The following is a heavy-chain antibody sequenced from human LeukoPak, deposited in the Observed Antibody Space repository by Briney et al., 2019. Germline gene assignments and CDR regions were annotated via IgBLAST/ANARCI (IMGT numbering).Heavy chain of an antibody. D-gene: IGHD6-19*01. CDR3: AKDIRGYSSGCIDY. J-gene: IGHJ4*02. CDR2: ISWNSGSR. CDR1: GFTFDDYA. Sequence: GGSLRLSCAASGFTFDDYAMHWVRQAPGKGLEWVSGISWNSGSRGYADSVKGRFTISRDNAKNSLYLQMNSLRAEDMALYYCAKDIRGYSSGCIDYWGQGTLVTVSS. V-gene: IGHV3-9*03.